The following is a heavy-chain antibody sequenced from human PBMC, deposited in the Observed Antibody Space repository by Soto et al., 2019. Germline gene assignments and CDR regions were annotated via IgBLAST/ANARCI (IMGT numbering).Heavy chain of an antibody. CDR2: IPYDGSLK. V-gene: IGHV3-30*18. CDR3: AKGAKSKVSAFDI. CDR1: GFTFSNYG. Sequence: QGQLVESGGGVVQPGRSLSPSCAASGFTFSNYGLHWVRRAPGKGLGWVAVIPYDGSLKYYADSVRGRFTISRDNSKNMVSLQMNSVRPADTAVYYCAKGAKSKVSAFDIWGQGTLVSVSS. J-gene: IGHJ3*02.